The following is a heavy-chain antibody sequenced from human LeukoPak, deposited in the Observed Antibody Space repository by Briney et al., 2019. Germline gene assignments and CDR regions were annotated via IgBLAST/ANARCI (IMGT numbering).Heavy chain of an antibody. D-gene: IGHD1-7*01. V-gene: IGHV4-34*01. J-gene: IGHJ5*02. Sequence: SETLSLTCAVYGGSFSGYYWSWIRQPPGKGLEWIGYIYYSESTNYNPSLKSRVTISVDTSKNQFSLKLSSVTAADTAVYYCARGGGNWNFAVGGITNWFDPWGQGTLVTVSS. CDR2: IYYSEST. CDR1: GGSFSGYY. CDR3: ARGGGNWNFAVGGITNWFDP.